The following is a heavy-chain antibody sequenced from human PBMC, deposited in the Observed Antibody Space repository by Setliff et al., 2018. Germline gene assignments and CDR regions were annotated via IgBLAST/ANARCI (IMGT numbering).Heavy chain of an antibody. CDR2: IIPISGTS. CDR1: GGTFSTYG. J-gene: IGHJ4*02. CDR3: ARGRRDQDYGGALDY. Sequence: SVKVSCKATGGTFSTYGISWVRQAPGQGLEWMGGIIPISGTSNYAQKFQCRITITADESTSTADMELSSLRSQDTAVYYCARGRRDQDYGGALDYWGQGTLVTVSS. D-gene: IGHD4-17*01. V-gene: IGHV1-69*13.